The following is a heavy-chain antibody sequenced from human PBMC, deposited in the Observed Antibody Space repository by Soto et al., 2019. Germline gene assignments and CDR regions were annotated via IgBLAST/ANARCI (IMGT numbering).Heavy chain of an antibody. CDR1: GGTFSSYA. CDR2: ITPFFGTA. Sequence: ASVKVSCKASGGTFSSYAISWVRQAPGQGLEWLGGITPFFGTANYAQKFQGRVTITADESTSTAYMELSSLRSEDTALYYCARVTIVGAKLGDWFDPWGQGTLVTVSS. CDR3: ARVTIVGAKLGDWFDP. V-gene: IGHV1-69*13. J-gene: IGHJ5*02. D-gene: IGHD1-26*01.